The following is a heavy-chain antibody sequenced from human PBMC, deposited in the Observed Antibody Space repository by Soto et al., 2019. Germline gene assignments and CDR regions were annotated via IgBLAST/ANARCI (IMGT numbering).Heavy chain of an antibody. Sequence: SETLSLTCTVSGGSISSGDYYWSWIRQPPGKGLEWIGYIYYSGSTYYNPSLKSRVTISVDTSKNQFSLKLSSVTAADTAVYYCAREQDYGDYATLLDYWGQGTLVTVSS. D-gene: IGHD4-17*01. CDR3: AREQDYGDYATLLDY. J-gene: IGHJ4*02. CDR2: IYYSGST. CDR1: GGSISSGDYY. V-gene: IGHV4-30-4*01.